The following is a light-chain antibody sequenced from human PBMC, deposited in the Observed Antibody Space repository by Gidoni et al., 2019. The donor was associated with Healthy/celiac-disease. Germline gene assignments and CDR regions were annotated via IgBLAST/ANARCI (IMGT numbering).Light chain of an antibody. CDR3: SSYTSSSTL. CDR1: SSDVGGYNY. V-gene: IGLV2-14*01. J-gene: IGLJ2*01. CDR2: DVS. Sequence: QSALTQHASASGSPGQSITISCTGTSSDVGGYNYVTWYQQHPGKAPKLMIYDVSNRPSRVSNRFSDSKSGNTASLTISGLQAEDEADYYCSSYTSSSTLFGGGTKLTVL.